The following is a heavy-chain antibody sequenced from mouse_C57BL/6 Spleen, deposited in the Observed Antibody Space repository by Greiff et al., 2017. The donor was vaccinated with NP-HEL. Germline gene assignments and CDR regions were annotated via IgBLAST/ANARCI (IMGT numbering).Heavy chain of an antibody. J-gene: IGHJ3*01. CDR2: IRNKANGYTT. D-gene: IGHD2-1*01. CDR3: ARYSIYYGNSWFAY. CDR1: GFTFTDYY. Sequence: EVKLMESGGGLVQPGGSLSLSCAASGFTFTDYYMSWVRQPPGKALEWLGFIRNKANGYTTEYSASVKGRFTISRDNSQSILYLQMNALRAEDSATYYCARYSIYYGNSWFAYWGQGTLVTVSA. V-gene: IGHV7-3*01.